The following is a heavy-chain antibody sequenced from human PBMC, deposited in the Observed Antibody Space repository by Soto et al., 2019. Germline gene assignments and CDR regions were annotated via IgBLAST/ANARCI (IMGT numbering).Heavy chain of an antibody. CDR3: ASRDYGDYGGFLDYYYGMDV. CDR2: INAGNGNT. J-gene: IGHJ6*02. V-gene: IGHV1-3*01. Sequence: GSSVKVSCKASGYTFTSYAMHWVRQAPGQRLEWMGWINAGNGNTKYSQKFQGRVTITRDTSASTAYMELSSLRSEDTAVYYCASRDYGDYGGFLDYYYGMDVWGQGTTVTVSS. D-gene: IGHD4-17*01. CDR1: GYTFTSYA.